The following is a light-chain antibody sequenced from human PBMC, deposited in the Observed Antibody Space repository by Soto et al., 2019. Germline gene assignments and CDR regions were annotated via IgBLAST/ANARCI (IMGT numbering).Light chain of an antibody. CDR3: QTWGTGIRV. CDR1: SGHSSYA. Sequence: QPVLTQSPSASASLGASVKLTCTLSSGHSSYALAWHQQQPEKGPRYLMKLNSDGSHSKGDGIPDRFSGSSSGAERYLTISSLQSEDEADYYCQTWGTGIRVFGTGTKLTVL. CDR2: LNSDGSH. J-gene: IGLJ1*01. V-gene: IGLV4-69*01.